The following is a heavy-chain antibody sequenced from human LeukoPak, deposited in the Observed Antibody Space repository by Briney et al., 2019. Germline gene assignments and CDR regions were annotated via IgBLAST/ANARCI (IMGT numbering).Heavy chain of an antibody. D-gene: IGHD3-3*01. CDR1: GFTFRTFS. Sequence: GGSLRLSCAASGFTFRTFSMNWVRQAPGKGLEWVAYISSDSSTIYYADSVKGRFTISRDNARNSLYLQMNSLRADDTAVYYCARANYDFWTGSFDYWGQGTLVTVSS. V-gene: IGHV3-48*01. J-gene: IGHJ4*02. CDR3: ARANYDFWTGSFDY. CDR2: ISSDSSTI.